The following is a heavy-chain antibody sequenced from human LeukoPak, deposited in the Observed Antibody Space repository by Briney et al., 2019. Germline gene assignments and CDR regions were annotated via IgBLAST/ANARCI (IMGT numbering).Heavy chain of an antibody. Sequence: GGSLRLSCAASGFTFSSYGMHWVRQAPGKGLEWVAFIRYDGSNKYYVKSVKGRFSISRDNSKNTLYLEMNSLRAEDTAIYYCAKGKGKLGAFQSDFDYWGQGTLVTVSS. D-gene: IGHD1-26*01. V-gene: IGHV3-30*02. CDR1: GFTFSSYG. CDR2: IRYDGSNK. CDR3: AKGKGKLGAFQSDFDY. J-gene: IGHJ4*02.